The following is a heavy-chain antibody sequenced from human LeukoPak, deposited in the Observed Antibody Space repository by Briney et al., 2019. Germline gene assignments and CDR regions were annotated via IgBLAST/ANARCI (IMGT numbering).Heavy chain of an antibody. J-gene: IGHJ5*02. CDR2: INPNSGGT. CDR3: ASIYGSGSYYKEPGYNWFDP. D-gene: IGHD3-10*01. Sequence: EASVKVSCKASGYTFTGYYIHWVRQAPGQGLEWMGWINPNSGGTNYAQKFQGRVTMTRDTSISTAYMELSRLRSDDTAVYYCASIYGSGSYYKEPGYNWFDPWGQGTLVTVSS. CDR1: GYTFTGYY. V-gene: IGHV1-2*02.